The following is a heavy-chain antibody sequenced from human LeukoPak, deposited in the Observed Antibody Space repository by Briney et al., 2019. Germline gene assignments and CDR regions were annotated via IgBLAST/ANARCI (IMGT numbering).Heavy chain of an antibody. CDR3: AKDRKELSYYYYMDV. CDR2: IRYDGSNK. V-gene: IGHV3-30*02. D-gene: IGHD1-26*01. Sequence: PGGSLRLSCAASGFTFSSYGMHWVRQAPGKGLEWVAFIRYDGSNKYYADSVKGRFTISRDNSKNMLYLQMNSLRAEDTAVYYCAKDRKELSYYYYMDVWGKGTTVTVSS. CDR1: GFTFSSYG. J-gene: IGHJ6*03.